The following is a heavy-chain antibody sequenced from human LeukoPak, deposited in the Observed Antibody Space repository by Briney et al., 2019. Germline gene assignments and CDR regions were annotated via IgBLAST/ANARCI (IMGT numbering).Heavy chain of an antibody. Sequence: GGSLRLSCAVSGSTSSRNFMSWVRQTPEKGLEWVAVIWYDGSNKYYADSVKGRFTISRDNSKNTLYLQMNSLRAEDTAVYYCARDGGVDTAPGYYYYYGMDVWGKGTTVTVSS. D-gene: IGHD5-18*01. V-gene: IGHV3-33*07. CDR3: ARDGGVDTAPGYYYYYGMDV. CDR1: GSTSSRNF. CDR2: IWYDGSNK. J-gene: IGHJ6*04.